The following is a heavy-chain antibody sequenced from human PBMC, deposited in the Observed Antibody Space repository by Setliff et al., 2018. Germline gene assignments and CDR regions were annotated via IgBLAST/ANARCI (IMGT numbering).Heavy chain of an antibody. CDR3: ARLNFWSGFWYFTL. CDR2: SYYPGAT. Sequence: SETLSLTCTVSGGSVNDDYWSWIRRPPGKGLEWIGYSYYPGATKYTQSLKGRVSISVETAENKVPLKVNSVTAADTGVYYCARLNFWSGFWYFTLWGQGTPVTVSS. CDR1: GGSVNDDY. D-gene: IGHD3-3*01. V-gene: IGHV4-59*02. J-gene: IGHJ4*02.